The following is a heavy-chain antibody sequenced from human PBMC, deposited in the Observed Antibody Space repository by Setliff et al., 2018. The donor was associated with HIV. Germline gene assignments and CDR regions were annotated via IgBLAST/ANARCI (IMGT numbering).Heavy chain of an antibody. V-gene: IGHV4-38-2*01. CDR1: GYSISSGYY. Sequence: SETLSLTCGVSGYSISSGYYWVWIRQPPGKGLEWIGNIYHSGITSYNPSLKSRVTISVDTSENHFSLKLSSVTAADTAVFYCARVPFTTGFDYWGQGILVTVSS. J-gene: IGHJ4*02. CDR2: IYHSGIT. CDR3: ARVPFTTGFDY. D-gene: IGHD3-3*01.